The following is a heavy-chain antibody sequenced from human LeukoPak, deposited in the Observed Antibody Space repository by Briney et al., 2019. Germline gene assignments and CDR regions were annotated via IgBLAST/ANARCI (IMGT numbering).Heavy chain of an antibody. V-gene: IGHV4-34*01. J-gene: IGHJ4*02. Sequence: SETLSLTCAVYGGSSSNYYWNWTRQSPGKGLEWIGEINQSGSTKYNPSLKSRVTISGDTSKNQFSLRLNSVTAADTAVYFCARAYRAHQTFHSYHYFDYWGQGTLVTVSS. D-gene: IGHD5-18*01. CDR2: INQSGST. CDR1: GGSSSNYY. CDR3: ARAYRAHQTFHSYHYFDY.